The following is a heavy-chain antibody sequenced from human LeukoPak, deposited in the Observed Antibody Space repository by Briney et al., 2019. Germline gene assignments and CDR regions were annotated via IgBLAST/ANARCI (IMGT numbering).Heavy chain of an antibody. V-gene: IGHV3-23*01. J-gene: IGHJ4*02. D-gene: IGHD4-17*01. Sequence: GRSLRLSCAASGFTFSSYAMSWVRQAPGKGLEWVSAISGSGGSTYYADSVKGRFTISRDNSKNTLYLQMNSLRAEDTAVYYCAKDPEGDYVFDYWGQGTLVTVSS. CDR2: ISGSGGST. CDR1: GFTFSSYA. CDR3: AKDPEGDYVFDY.